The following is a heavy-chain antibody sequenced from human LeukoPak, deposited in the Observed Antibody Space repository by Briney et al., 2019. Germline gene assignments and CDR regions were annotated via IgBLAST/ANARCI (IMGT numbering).Heavy chain of an antibody. CDR3: AKVGSGNDYY. D-gene: IGHD5-12*01. CDR1: GFTFSDYY. CDR2: ISKDETNT. Sequence: GGFLRLSCAASGFTFSDYYMSWIRQPPGKGLEWVTVISKDETNTYYADSVKGRFTISRDNSNNMLYLQMNSLRTEDTAVYYCAKVGSGNDYYWGQGTLVTVSS. V-gene: IGHV3-30*18. J-gene: IGHJ4*02.